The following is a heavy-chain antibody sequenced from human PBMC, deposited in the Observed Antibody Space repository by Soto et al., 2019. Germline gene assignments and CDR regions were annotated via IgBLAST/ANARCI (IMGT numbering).Heavy chain of an antibody. Sequence: SETLSLTCTVSGDSIRDGGYYWSWIRQRPGQGLEWMGYIYFTGKANYNPSLENRLTMSVDMSRRQLYLRLTSVTAADTAVYFCAKDPSPQPIPAVTPGWFDPWGQGIAVTVSS. D-gene: IGHD4-4*01. CDR3: AKDPSPQPIPAVTPGWFDP. CDR1: GDSIRDGGYY. V-gene: IGHV4-31*03. CDR2: IYFTGKA. J-gene: IGHJ5*02.